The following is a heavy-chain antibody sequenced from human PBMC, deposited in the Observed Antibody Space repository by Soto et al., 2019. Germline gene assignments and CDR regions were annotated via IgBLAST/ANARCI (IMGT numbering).Heavy chain of an antibody. CDR3: ARDLQGLLSNRGSDC. Sequence: GGSLRLSCAGSGFTFSNAWMNWVRQAPGKGLEWVGRIKSKTDGGTTDYAAPVKGRFTISGDDSKNTLYLQMNSLRAEDTAVYYCARDLQGLLSNRGSDCWGQGTLVTVSS. J-gene: IGHJ4*02. CDR2: IKSKTDGGTT. CDR1: GFTFSNAW. D-gene: IGHD3-16*01. V-gene: IGHV3-15*07.